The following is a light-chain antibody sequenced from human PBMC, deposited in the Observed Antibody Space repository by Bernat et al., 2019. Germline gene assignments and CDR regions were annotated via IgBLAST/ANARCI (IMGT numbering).Light chain of an antibody. CDR1: SSDVGRYNY. J-gene: IGLJ3*02. CDR3: SSYAVSSNWV. CDR2: DVT. Sequence: QSALTQPPSASGSPGQSVTISCTGTSSDVGRYNYVPWYQQHPGKVPKLIIYDVTKRPSGIPDRFSGSKSGNTASLTVSGLQAEDDADYYCSSYAVSSNWVFGGGTKLTVL. V-gene: IGLV2-8*01.